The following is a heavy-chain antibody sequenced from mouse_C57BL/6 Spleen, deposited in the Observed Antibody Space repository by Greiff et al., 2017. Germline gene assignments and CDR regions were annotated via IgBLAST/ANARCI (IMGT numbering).Heavy chain of an antibody. CDR2: INPNNGGT. Sequence: EVQLQQSGPELVKPGASVKMSCKASGYTFTDYNMHWVKQSHGKSLEWIGYINPNNGGTSYNQKFKGKATLTVNKSSSTAYMELRSLTSEDSAVYYCAREGGLRREDAMDYWGQGTSVTVSS. D-gene: IGHD2-2*01. CDR1: GYTFTDYN. V-gene: IGHV1-22*01. CDR3: AREGGLRREDAMDY. J-gene: IGHJ4*01.